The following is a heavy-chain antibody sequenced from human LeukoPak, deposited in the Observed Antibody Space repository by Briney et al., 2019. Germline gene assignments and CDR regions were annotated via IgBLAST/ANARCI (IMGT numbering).Heavy chain of an antibody. CDR1: GGSISSSSYY. V-gene: IGHV4-39*07. CDR3: ATVVPAANDAFDI. Sequence: SETLSLTCTVSGGSISSSSYYWGWIRQPPGKGLEWIGSIYYSGCTYYNPSLKSRVTISVDTSKNQFSLKLSSVTAADTAVYYCATVVPAANDAFDIWGQGPMVTVSS. CDR2: IYYSGCT. J-gene: IGHJ3*02. D-gene: IGHD2-2*01.